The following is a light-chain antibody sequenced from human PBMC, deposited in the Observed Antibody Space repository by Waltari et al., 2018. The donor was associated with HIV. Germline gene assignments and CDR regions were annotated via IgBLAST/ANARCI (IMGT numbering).Light chain of an antibody. CDR2: RND. V-gene: IGLV1-44*01. CDR3: ASWDDNLNHWV. Sequence: QSVLTQTPSASRAPGQRILMSCSGTNSNVGNNFVSWFQQVSGGPPKLVIYRNDQRPSGGPARFSAAKSGSTASLSIARLQSDDEAEYFCASWDDNLNHWVFGGGTKLTV. CDR1: NSNVGNNF. J-gene: IGLJ3*02.